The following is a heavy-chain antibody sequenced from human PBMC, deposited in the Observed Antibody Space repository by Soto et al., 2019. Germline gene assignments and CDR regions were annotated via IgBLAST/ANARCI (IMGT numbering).Heavy chain of an antibody. V-gene: IGHV3-23*01. Sequence: EVQVLESGGGLVQPGGSLRLSCAASGFTFSDYAMNWVRQAPGKGLEWVSTISGSGGSTYYADSVRGRFTISRDNSKNTLYLQMNSMSAEDTAVYDCENDAKHSNGWWAAFDIWGQGTVVTVS. J-gene: IGHJ3*02. CDR2: ISGSGGST. CDR3: ENDAKHSNGWWAAFDI. CDR1: GFTFSDYA. D-gene: IGHD6-19*01.